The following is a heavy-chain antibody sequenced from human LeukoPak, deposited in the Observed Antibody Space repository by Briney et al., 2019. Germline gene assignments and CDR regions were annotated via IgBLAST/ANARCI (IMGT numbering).Heavy chain of an antibody. Sequence: PGRSLRLSCAASGFTFSNYAIHWVRQAPGKGLEWVSGLSGSGHSTYYADSVRGRFTISRDNSNNALYLQMDSLRAEDTAVYYCANWIGSSSRDYWGQGTLVTVSS. V-gene: IGHV3-23*01. CDR2: LSGSGHST. CDR1: GFTFSNYA. J-gene: IGHJ4*02. CDR3: ANWIGSSSRDY. D-gene: IGHD6-6*01.